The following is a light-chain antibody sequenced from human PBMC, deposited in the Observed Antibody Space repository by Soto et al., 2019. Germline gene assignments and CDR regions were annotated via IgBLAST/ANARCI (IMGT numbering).Light chain of an antibody. CDR1: SSNIGTGYD. Sequence: QSVLTQPPSVSGAPGQRVTISCTGSSSNIGTGYDVHWYQQFPGTAPKLLIYGNNNRPSGVPDRFSGSKSGTSASLAITGLQAEDEADYYCQSYDSSLSGFYVFGSGTKLTVL. J-gene: IGLJ1*01. CDR2: GNN. CDR3: QSYDSSLSGFYV. V-gene: IGLV1-40*01.